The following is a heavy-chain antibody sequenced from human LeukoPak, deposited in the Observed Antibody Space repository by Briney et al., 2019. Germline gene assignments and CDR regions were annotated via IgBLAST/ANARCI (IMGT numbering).Heavy chain of an antibody. D-gene: IGHD2-21*02. CDR1: GYTFISYG. CDR3: ARGLGVVTAQSEQPKPRYFDL. V-gene: IGHV1-18*01. Sequence: GPSVTVSCKASGYTFISYGISWVRQAPGQGLEWMGWISCYNGNTNYAQNLQGRVTMTTDTSTSTAYMELRSLRSDDTAVYYCARGLGVVTAQSEQPKPRYFDLWGRGTQVTVSS. CDR2: ISCYNGNT. J-gene: IGHJ2*01.